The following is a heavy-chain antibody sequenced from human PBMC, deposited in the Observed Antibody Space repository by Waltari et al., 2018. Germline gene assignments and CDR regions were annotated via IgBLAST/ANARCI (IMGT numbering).Heavy chain of an antibody. CDR3: AKDSVVAAWFEA. Sequence: EFHLVESGGALVEPGGSLRLSCLCSGSPFEAHHMTWLRQPPGQGLEWGAAISSKGGSLFYSESGKGRFTVSRDNSKKIVYLQMSSLRVDDTATYYCAKDSVVAAWFEAWGQGTSVTVSA. J-gene: IGHJ4*02. D-gene: IGHD2-15*01. CDR2: ISSKGGSL. CDR1: GSPFEAHH. V-gene: IGHV3-23*04.